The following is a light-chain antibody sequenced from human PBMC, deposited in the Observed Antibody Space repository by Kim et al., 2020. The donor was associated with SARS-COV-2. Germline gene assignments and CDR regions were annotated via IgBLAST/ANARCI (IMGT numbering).Light chain of an antibody. CDR1: RGSIANNC. CDR3: QSYDSSGWV. Sequence: GKPETTSCTRSRGSIANNCVQWYQQRPGSSPATVIYENDQRPSGVPDRFSGSIDSSSNTASLTISGLKTEDEADYYGQSYDSSGWVFGGGTQLTVL. V-gene: IGLV6-57*01. J-gene: IGLJ3*02. CDR2: END.